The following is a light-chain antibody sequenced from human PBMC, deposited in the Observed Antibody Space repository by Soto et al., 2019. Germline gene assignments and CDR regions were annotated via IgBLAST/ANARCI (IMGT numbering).Light chain of an antibody. CDR3: QQYNNWPLT. J-gene: IGKJ3*01. CDR1: QSVSSN. V-gene: IGKV3-15*01. CDR2: GAS. Sequence: EIVMTQSPATLSVSPGERANLSCRASQSVSSNLAWYQQKPGQAPRLLIYGASTRATGIPARFSGSGSGTEFTLTIRSLQSEDFAVYYCQQYNNWPLTFGPGTKVDIK.